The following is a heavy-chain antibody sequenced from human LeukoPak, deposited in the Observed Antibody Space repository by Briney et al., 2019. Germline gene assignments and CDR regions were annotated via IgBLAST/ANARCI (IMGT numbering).Heavy chain of an antibody. D-gene: IGHD4-17*01. J-gene: IGHJ4*02. V-gene: IGHV3-21*01. CDR3: ARAGGSTVSHSDY. Sequence: GGSLRLSCAASGFTFSSFALSWVRQAPGKGLEWVSSISSSTSYIYYADSVKGRFTISKDNAKNSLYLQMNSLRAEDTAVYYCARAGGSTVSHSDYWGQGTLVTVSS. CDR2: ISSSTSYI. CDR1: GFTFSSFA.